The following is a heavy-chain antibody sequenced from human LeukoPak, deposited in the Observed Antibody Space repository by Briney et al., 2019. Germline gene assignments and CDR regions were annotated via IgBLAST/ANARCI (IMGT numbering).Heavy chain of an antibody. D-gene: IGHD6-13*01. CDR2: INHSGST. V-gene: IGHV4-34*01. Sequence: SETLSLTCAVYGGSFSGYYWSWIRQPPGKGLEWIGEINHSGSTNYNPSLKSRVTISVDTSKNQFSLKLSSVTAADTAVCCCAGNDIAAAGYNWFDPWGQGTLVTVSS. J-gene: IGHJ5*02. CDR1: GGSFSGYY. CDR3: AGNDIAAAGYNWFDP.